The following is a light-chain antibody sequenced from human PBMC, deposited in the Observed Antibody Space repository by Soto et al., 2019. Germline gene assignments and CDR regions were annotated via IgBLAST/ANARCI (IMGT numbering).Light chain of an antibody. Sequence: EIVLTQSPGTLSLSPGERATLSCRASQTVTNNYLAWYQQKPGQAPRLVMSGASNRATGIPDRFSGGGSETDFTLTISRLEPEDFEVYYCQQYDSSYTFGQGTKLEIK. J-gene: IGKJ2*01. V-gene: IGKV3-20*01. CDR3: QQYDSSYT. CDR2: GAS. CDR1: QTVTNNY.